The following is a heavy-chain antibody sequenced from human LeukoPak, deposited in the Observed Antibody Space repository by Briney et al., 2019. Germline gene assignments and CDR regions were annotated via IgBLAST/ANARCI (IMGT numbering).Heavy chain of an antibody. CDR2: ISGSGGST. J-gene: IGHJ4*02. CDR3: ANGGWGDDC. V-gene: IGHV3-23*01. Sequence: VGSLRLSCAASGFTISSYAMSWVRQAPGKGLEWVSAISGSGGSTYYADSVKGRFTISRDNSKNTLYLQMNSLRAEDTAVYYCANGGWGDDCWGQGTLVTVSP. CDR1: GFTISSYA. D-gene: IGHD3-16*01.